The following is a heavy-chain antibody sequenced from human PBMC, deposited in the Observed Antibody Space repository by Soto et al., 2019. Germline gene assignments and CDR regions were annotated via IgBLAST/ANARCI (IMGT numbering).Heavy chain of an antibody. CDR2: IGAYNGNT. CDR3: ARDQGITTFGVYSMYYYGMDV. J-gene: IGHJ6*02. V-gene: IGHV1-18*01. D-gene: IGHD3-3*01. Sequence: ASVKVSCKASGYTFTSYGISWVRQAPGQGLEWMGWIGAYNGNTNYPQKLQGRVTMTTDTSTSTVYMELRSLRSNDTAVYYCARDQGITTFGVYSMYYYGMDVWGQGTTVTVSS. CDR1: GYTFTSYG.